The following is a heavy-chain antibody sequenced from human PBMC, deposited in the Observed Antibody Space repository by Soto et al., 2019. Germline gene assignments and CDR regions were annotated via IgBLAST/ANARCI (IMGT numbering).Heavy chain of an antibody. V-gene: IGHV3-48*01. D-gene: IGHD6-13*01. Sequence: GGSLRLSCAASGFTFSGYSMNWVRQAPGKGLEWVSYISIISTTIYYADSVKGRFTISRDNAKKSLYLQMNSLRAEDTAVYYCARVPYDSSRNQNYYGMDVWGQGTTVTVSS. CDR3: ARVPYDSSRNQNYYGMDV. J-gene: IGHJ6*02. CDR1: GFTFSGYS. CDR2: ISIISTTI.